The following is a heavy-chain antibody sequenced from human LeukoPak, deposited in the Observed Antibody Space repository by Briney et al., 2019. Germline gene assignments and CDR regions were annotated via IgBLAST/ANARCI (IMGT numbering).Heavy chain of an antibody. D-gene: IGHD3-22*01. CDR3: AKAGSSSGYYSRFDY. J-gene: IGHJ4*02. CDR2: ISYDGSNE. CDR1: GFTFSRYA. Sequence: PGRSLRLSCAASGFTFSRYALHWVRQAPGKGLEWVAVISYDGSNEYYADSVKGRFTISRDSSENTLYLQMNSLRVEDTAVYYCAKAGSSSGYYSRFDYWGQGTLVTVSS. V-gene: IGHV3-30-3*01.